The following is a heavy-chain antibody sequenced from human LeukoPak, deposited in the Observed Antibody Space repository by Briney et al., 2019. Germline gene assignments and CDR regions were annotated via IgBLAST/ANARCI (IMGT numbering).Heavy chain of an antibody. CDR2: IYYSGST. J-gene: IGHJ6*02. V-gene: IGHV4-59*01. CDR1: GGSISIYY. D-gene: IGHD6-6*01. Sequence: SETLSLTCTVCGGSISIYYWSWIRQPPGKGLEWIGYIYYSGSTNYNPSLKSRVTISIDTSKNQFSLKLSSVTAADTAVYYCARVRTTGAARPYFYGMDVWGQGTTVTVSS. CDR3: ARVRTTGAARPYFYGMDV.